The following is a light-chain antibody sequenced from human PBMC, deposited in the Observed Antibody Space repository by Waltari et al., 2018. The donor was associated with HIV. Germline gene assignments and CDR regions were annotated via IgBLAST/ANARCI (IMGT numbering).Light chain of an antibody. CDR3: QQYSRYRYT. Sequence: DIQMTQSPSTLSASVGDRVTITGRASQSISSWLAWFQQKPGKVPKLLIYKASSLQSGVQARISGSGAGTEFTLTSDSLQPDDFATYYCQQYSRYRYTFGQGTNLELK. CDR1: QSISSW. J-gene: IGKJ2*01. V-gene: IGKV1-5*03. CDR2: KAS.